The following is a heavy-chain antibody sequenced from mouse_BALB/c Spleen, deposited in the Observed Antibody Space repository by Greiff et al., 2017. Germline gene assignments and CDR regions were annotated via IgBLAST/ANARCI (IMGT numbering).Heavy chain of an antibody. D-gene: IGHD1-2*01. Sequence: EVQLVESGGGLVKPGGSLKLSCAASGFTFSSYTMSWVRQTPEKRLEWVAYISNGGGSTYYPDTVKGRFTISRDNAKNTQYLQMSSLKSEDTAMYYCARRGLITTDFDYWGQGTTLTVSS. CDR3: ARRGLITTDFDY. CDR1: GFTFSSYT. J-gene: IGHJ2*01. CDR2: ISNGGGST. V-gene: IGHV5-12-2*01.